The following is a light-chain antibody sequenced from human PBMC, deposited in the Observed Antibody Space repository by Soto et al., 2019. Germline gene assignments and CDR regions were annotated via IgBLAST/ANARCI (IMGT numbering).Light chain of an antibody. CDR1: QRVSSY. CDR3: QQRSNWPPSIT. J-gene: IGKJ5*01. Sequence: EIVLTQSPATLSLSPGERATLSCRASQRVSSYLAWYQQKPGQAPRLLIYDAPNRATGIPARFSGSGSGTDFTLTISSLEPEDFAVYYCQQRSNWPPSITFGQGTRLEIK. V-gene: IGKV3-11*01. CDR2: DAP.